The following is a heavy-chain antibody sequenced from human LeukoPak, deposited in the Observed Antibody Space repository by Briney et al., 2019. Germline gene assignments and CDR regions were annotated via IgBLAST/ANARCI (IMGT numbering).Heavy chain of an antibody. Sequence: GGSLRLSCAASGFTFSSYAMSWVRQAPGKGLEWVSVISGSGTNTYYADSVKGRFTISRDNSKNTLYLQMNSLRAEDTAVYYCAKSNPPVIAMVVLDYWGQGTLVTVSS. CDR1: GFTFSSYA. V-gene: IGHV3-23*01. J-gene: IGHJ4*02. D-gene: IGHD2-21*01. CDR2: ISGSGTNT. CDR3: AKSNPPVIAMVVLDY.